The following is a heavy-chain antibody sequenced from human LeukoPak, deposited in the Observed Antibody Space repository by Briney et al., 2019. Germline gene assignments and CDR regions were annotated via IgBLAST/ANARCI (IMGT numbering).Heavy chain of an antibody. CDR3: ARRGIQLWLRVSYWFDL. CDR1: GGSFSGYY. Sequence: PSETLSLTYAVYGGSFSGYYWSWIRQPPGKGLEGIGEINHSGSTNYNPSLKSRVTISVDTSKNQFSLKLSSVTAADTAVYYCARRGIQLWLRVSYWFDLWGQGTLVTVSS. J-gene: IGHJ5*02. D-gene: IGHD5-18*01. CDR2: INHSGST. V-gene: IGHV4-34*01.